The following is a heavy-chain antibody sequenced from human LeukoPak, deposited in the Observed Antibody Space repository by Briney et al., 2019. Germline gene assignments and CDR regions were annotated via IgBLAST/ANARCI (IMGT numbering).Heavy chain of an antibody. J-gene: IGHJ4*02. CDR3: ARGSFGIDY. CDR1: GFIFRNFG. Sequence: GGSLRLSCVASGFIFRNFGMHWVRQAPGKGLEGVAVIWYDGSDKYYADTVKGRFTISRDNSKNTVHLQMNSLRVEDTAVYYCARGSFGIDYWGQGTQVTVSS. V-gene: IGHV3-33*01. D-gene: IGHD3-10*01. CDR2: IWYDGSDK.